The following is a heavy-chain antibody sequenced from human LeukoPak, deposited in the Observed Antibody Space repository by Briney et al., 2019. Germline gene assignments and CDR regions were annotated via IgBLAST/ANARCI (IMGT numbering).Heavy chain of an antibody. CDR3: ARDGPSSGTYSSSWYFDL. D-gene: IGHD1-26*01. CDR2: IYSTGNP. V-gene: IGHV4-61*02. J-gene: IGHJ2*01. CDR1: GGSISRGSYY. Sequence: PSQTLSLTCTVSGGSISRGSYYWRSIRQPAGKGLEWIGRIYSTGNPNYHPSLKSQVTISVDTSENQFSLKLSSVTAADTALYYCARDGPSSGTYSSSWYFDLWGRGTLVTVSS.